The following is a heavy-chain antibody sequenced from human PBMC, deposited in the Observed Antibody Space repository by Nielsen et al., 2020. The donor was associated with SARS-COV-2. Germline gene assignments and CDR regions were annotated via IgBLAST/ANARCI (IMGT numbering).Heavy chain of an antibody. V-gene: IGHV4-39*07. CDR3: ARSPRGSGWFRGPGRLDY. J-gene: IGHJ4*02. CDR1: GGSMNFFY. Sequence: SETLSLTCSISGGSMNFFYWSWIRQPPGKGLEWIGSLYDSGSTYYNPSLKTRLSILVDTSRNQFSLRLTSVTAADTAVYYCARSPRGSGWFRGPGRLDYWGQGSLVPVSS. CDR2: LYDSGST. D-gene: IGHD6-19*01.